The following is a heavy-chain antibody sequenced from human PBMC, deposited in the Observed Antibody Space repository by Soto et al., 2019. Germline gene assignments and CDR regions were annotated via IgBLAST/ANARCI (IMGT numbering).Heavy chain of an antibody. CDR2: IYYSGST. Sequence: PSETLSLTCTVSGGSISSGGYYWSWIRQHPGKGLEWIGYIYYSGSTYYNPSLKSRVTISVDTSKNQFSLKLSSVTAADTAVYYCARLGPFFYYDSSGYYPPFDYWGQGTLVTVSS. CDR1: GGSISSGGYY. D-gene: IGHD3-22*01. J-gene: IGHJ4*02. V-gene: IGHV4-31*03. CDR3: ARLGPFFYYDSSGYYPPFDY.